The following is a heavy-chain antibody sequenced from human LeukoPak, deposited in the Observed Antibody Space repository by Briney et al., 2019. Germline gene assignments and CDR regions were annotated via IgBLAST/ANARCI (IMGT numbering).Heavy chain of an antibody. CDR1: DLTDSHRH. CDR2: LYSGGTT. CDR3: AREMPGSSGAYDI. Sequence: GGPLRLSCAASDLTDSHRHMSWFRGATGVGLEWVSVLYSGGTTYYADSVRGRFTISRDISKNTLILQMNSLRAEDSAVYYCAREMPGSSGAYDIWGQGTMVTVSS. V-gene: IGHV3-53*05. J-gene: IGHJ3*02. D-gene: IGHD6-6*01.